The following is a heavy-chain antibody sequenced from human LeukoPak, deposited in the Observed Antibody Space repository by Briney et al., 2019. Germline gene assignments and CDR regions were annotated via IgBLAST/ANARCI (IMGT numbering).Heavy chain of an antibody. V-gene: IGHV4-59*01. CDR1: GGSISSYY. CDR3: ARGGGGQSAYNWNYDGYYYYYMDV. CDR2: IYYSGST. D-gene: IGHD1-7*01. J-gene: IGHJ6*03. Sequence: PSETLSLTCTVSGGSISSYYWSWIRQPPGKGLEWIGYIYYSGSTNYNPSLKSRVTISVDTSKNQFSLKLSSVTAADTAVYYCARGGGGQSAYNWNYDGYYYYYMDVWGKGTTVTVSS.